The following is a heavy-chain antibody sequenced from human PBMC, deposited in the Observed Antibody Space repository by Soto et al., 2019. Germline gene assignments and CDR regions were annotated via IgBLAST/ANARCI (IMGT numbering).Heavy chain of an antibody. J-gene: IGHJ4*02. V-gene: IGHV3-9*01. Sequence: EVQLVESGGGLVQPGRSLRLSCAASGFTYDDYDMHWVRQAPGKGLEWVSAISWHSGRTAYADSVKGRFTISRDNAKNSLYLQMNSLSAEDTALYHCAKGGGGSYGWDSFDYWGQGTLVTVSS. CDR3: AKGGGGSYGWDSFDY. CDR1: GFTYDDYD. D-gene: IGHD1-26*01. CDR2: ISWHSGRT.